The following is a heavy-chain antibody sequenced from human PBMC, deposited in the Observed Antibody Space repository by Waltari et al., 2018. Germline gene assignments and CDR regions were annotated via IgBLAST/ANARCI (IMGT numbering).Heavy chain of an antibody. CDR2: ISMSGNII. CDR1: GFFFNNFG. J-gene: IGHJ4*02. V-gene: IGHV3-21*01. D-gene: IGHD3-16*01. CDR3: ARSRRGDYYDPSSH. Sequence: EVSLVESGGKVVKPGGSLRLSCATSGFFFNNFGLNWFRQGPGKGLGGVATISMSGNIIYYGQSVEGRFTISRDNAKKSVFLQMNSLRADDTATYYCARSRRGDYYDPSSHWGQGTLVTVSS.